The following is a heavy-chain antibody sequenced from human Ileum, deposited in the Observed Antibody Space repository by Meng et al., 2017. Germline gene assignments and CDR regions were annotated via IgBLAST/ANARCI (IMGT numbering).Heavy chain of an antibody. CDR1: RYTFTNYD. Sequence: HVQLVQSGSELKKPWASVKVSCKASRYTFTNYDINWVRQAPGQGLEWMGWINTSTGNPTYAQGFTGRFVFSLDTSVNTAHLQISTLTAEDTAVYYCATSGGGFDYWGQGALVTASS. J-gene: IGHJ4*02. CDR3: ATSGGGFDY. CDR2: INTSTGNP. D-gene: IGHD1-26*01. V-gene: IGHV7-4-1*02.